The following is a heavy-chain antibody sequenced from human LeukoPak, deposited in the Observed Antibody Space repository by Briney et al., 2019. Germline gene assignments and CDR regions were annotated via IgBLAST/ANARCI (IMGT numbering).Heavy chain of an antibody. J-gene: IGHJ4*02. Sequence: GGSLRLSCAASGFTFSSYSMNWVRQAPGKGLEWVSSISSSSSYIYYADSVKGRFTISRDHAKNSLYLQMNSRRAGDTAVYYCATVVRDIVVVVAATPSYRFDYWGQGTLVTVSS. D-gene: IGHD2-15*01. CDR2: ISSSSSYI. V-gene: IGHV3-21*01. CDR1: GFTFSSYS. CDR3: ATVVRDIVVVVAATPSYRFDY.